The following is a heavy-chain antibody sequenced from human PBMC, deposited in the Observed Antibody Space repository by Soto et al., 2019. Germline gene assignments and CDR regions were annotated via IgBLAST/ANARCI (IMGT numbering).Heavy chain of an antibody. V-gene: IGHV3-23*01. CDR1: GITISNYP. Sequence: GGSLRLSCAAPGITISNYPMSWVRQAPGKGLDWVSGISGSGDRTYYADSAKGRFSISKDISKNSLSLQLGSLGVEDTAVYFCVKDDGGCPSTAPHWGQGTLVTVSS. CDR3: VKDDGGCPSTAPH. J-gene: IGHJ4*02. CDR2: ISGSGDRT. D-gene: IGHD2-15*01.